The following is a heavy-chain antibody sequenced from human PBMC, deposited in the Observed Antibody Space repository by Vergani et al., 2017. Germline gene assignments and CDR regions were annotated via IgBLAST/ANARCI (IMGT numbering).Heavy chain of an antibody. CDR1: GASIRSSNYY. J-gene: IGHJ5*02. Sequence: QLQLQESGPGLVKPSATLSLTCSVSGASIRSSNYYWGWIRQPPGKGLEWIASIYYSGSTYYNPSLKSRVTIDVDTSKNQFSLNLSSVTAAETAVYFCARHSTVEWLVKLGWIDPWGQGILVTVSS. CDR2: IYYSGST. D-gene: IGHD6-19*01. V-gene: IGHV4-39*01. CDR3: ARHSTVEWLVKLGWIDP.